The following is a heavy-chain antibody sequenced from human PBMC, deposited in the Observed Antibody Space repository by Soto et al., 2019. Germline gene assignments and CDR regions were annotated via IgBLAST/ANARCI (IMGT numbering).Heavy chain of an antibody. CDR3: ARRRYSIGWSTNWFDP. Sequence: SETLSLTCTVSGGSISSSNYYWGWIRQPPEKGLEWIGSISYSGSTYYNPSLKSRVTLSVATSKNQFSLKLTSVTAADTAVYYCARRRYSIGWSTNWFDPWGPGTLVTVSS. D-gene: IGHD6-19*01. CDR2: ISYSGST. V-gene: IGHV4-39*01. CDR1: GGSISSSNYY. J-gene: IGHJ5*02.